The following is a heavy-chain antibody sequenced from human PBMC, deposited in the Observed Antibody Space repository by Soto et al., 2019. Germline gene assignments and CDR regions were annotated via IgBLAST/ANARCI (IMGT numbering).Heavy chain of an antibody. V-gene: IGHV3-33*01. CDR1: GFTFSSYG. J-gene: IGHJ3*02. Sequence: QVQLVESGGGVVQPGRSLRLSCAASGFTFSSYGMHWVRQAPGKGLEWVAVIWYDGSNKYYADSVKGRFTISRDNSKNTLYLQMNSLRAEDTAVYYCAGSGYYSGDAFDIWGQGTMVTVSS. D-gene: IGHD3-22*01. CDR2: IWYDGSNK. CDR3: AGSGYYSGDAFDI.